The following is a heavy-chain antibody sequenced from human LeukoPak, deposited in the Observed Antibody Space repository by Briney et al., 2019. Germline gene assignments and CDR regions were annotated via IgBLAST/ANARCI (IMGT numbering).Heavy chain of an antibody. CDR1: GYTFTGYY. Sequence: GASVKVSCKASGYTFTGYYMHWVRQAPGQGLEWMGWINPNSGGTNYAQKFQGRVTMTRDMSISTAYMELSRLRPDDTAVYYCARDVVVPAAIGIVASTFDYWGQGILVTVSS. V-gene: IGHV1-2*02. J-gene: IGHJ4*02. CDR2: INPNSGGT. D-gene: IGHD2-2*02. CDR3: ARDVVVPAAIGIVASTFDY.